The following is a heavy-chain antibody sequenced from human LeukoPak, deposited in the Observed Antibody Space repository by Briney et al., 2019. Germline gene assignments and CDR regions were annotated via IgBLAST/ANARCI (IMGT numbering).Heavy chain of an antibody. CDR1: GGSISSYY. Sequence: SETLSLTCTVSGGSISSYYWSWIRQPPGKGLEWIGYIYYSGSTNYNPSLKSRVTISVDTSKNQFSLKLSSVTAADTAVYYCAGVSIVVADNWFDPWGQGTLVTVSS. V-gene: IGHV4-59*01. CDR2: IYYSGST. D-gene: IGHD2-2*01. J-gene: IGHJ5*02. CDR3: AGVSIVVADNWFDP.